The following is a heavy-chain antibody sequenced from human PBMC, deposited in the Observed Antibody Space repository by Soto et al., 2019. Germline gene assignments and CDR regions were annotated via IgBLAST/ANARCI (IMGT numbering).Heavy chain of an antibody. Sequence: GASVKVSCKASGCTFTGYYMHWVRQAPGQGLEWMGWINPNSGGTNYAQKFQGWVTMTRDTSISTAYMELSRLRSDDTAVYYCARALPPPTVTGAFDIWGQGTMVTVSS. V-gene: IGHV1-2*04. CDR3: ARALPPPTVTGAFDI. D-gene: IGHD4-17*01. CDR2: INPNSGGT. J-gene: IGHJ3*02. CDR1: GCTFTGYY.